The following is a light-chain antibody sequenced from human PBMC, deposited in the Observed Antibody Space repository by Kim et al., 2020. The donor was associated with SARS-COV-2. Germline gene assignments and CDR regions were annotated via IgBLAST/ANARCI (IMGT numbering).Light chain of an antibody. J-gene: IGLJ2*01. CDR3: NSRNSSGNHVV. CDR2: GKN. CDR1: RLRSYY. Sequence: SSELTQDPTVSVAWRRIVRSTCQGDRLRSYYANWYQQKPGQAPVLVIYGKNNRPSGIPDRFSGSSSGNTASLTITGAQAEDEADYYCNSRNSSGNHVVFCAGTQLSV. V-gene: IGLV3-19*01.